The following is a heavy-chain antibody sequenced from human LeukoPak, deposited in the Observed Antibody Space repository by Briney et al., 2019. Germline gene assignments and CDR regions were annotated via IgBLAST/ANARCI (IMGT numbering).Heavy chain of an antibody. J-gene: IGHJ3*02. CDR3: ARDLGVGVWLAFDI. Sequence: ASVKVSCKASGYTFTSYDINWVRQATGQGLEWMGWMNPNSGNTGYAQKFQGRVTITRNTSISTAYMELSSLRSEDTAVYYCARDLGVGVWLAFDIWGQGTMVTVSS. V-gene: IGHV1-8*03. CDR2: MNPNSGNT. D-gene: IGHD3-16*01. CDR1: GYTFTSYD.